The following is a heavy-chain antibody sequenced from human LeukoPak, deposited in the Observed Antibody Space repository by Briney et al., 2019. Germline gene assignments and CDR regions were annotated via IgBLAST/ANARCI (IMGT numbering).Heavy chain of an antibody. D-gene: IGHD2-21*02. CDR2: ISGYNGNT. J-gene: IGHJ3*02. CDR3: ARDLGYCGGDCYHDGFDI. Sequence: ASVKVSCKASGYTFSSYGISWVRQAPGQGLEWMGWISGYNGNTYYAQKFQGRVTMTTDTSTSTAYMELRSLRSDDTAVYHCARDLGYCGGDCYHDGFDIWGQGTMVTVSS. CDR1: GYTFSSYG. V-gene: IGHV1-18*01.